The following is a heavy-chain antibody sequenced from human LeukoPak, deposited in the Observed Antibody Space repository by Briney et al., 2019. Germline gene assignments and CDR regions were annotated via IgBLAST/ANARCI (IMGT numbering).Heavy chain of an antibody. CDR3: AKEGNQLLSFYYYGMDV. Sequence: ASVKVSCKASGYTFTDYRMHWVRQAPGQGLKWLGWINPNSGDTSYAQRFQGRVTMTRDTSISTAYMELSRLRSDDTAVYYCAKEGNQLLSFYYYGMDVRGQGTTVTVSS. V-gene: IGHV1-2*02. CDR1: GYTFTDYR. D-gene: IGHD2-2*01. J-gene: IGHJ6*02. CDR2: INPNSGDT.